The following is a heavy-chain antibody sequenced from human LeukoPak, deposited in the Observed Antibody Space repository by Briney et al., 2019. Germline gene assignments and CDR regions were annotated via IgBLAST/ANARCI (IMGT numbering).Heavy chain of an antibody. D-gene: IGHD2-2*01. J-gene: IGHJ5*02. V-gene: IGHV1-46*01. CDR2: INPSGGST. Sequence: ASVKVSCKASGYTFTTYSMHWVRQAPGQGLEWMGIINPSGGSTSYAQKFQGRVTMTRDTSTSTVYMELSSLRSEDTAVYYCAREKKRANIVVVPAAHNNWFDPWGQGTLVTVSS. CDR3: AREKKRANIVVVPAAHNNWFDP. CDR1: GYTFTTYS.